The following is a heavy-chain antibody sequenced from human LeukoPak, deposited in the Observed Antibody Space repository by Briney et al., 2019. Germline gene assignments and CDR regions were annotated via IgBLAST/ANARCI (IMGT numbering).Heavy chain of an antibody. CDR2: IKEDGSEK. V-gene: IGHV3-7*01. J-gene: IGHJ4*02. CDR3: ARGRPLGY. CDR1: GFTFSNYW. Sequence: GGSLRLSCAASGFTFSNYWMSWVRQAPGKGLEWVANIKEDGSEKYYVDSVKGRFTISRDNARNSLYLQMNSLRAEDTAVYYSARGRPLGYWGQGTLVTASS. D-gene: IGHD7-27*01.